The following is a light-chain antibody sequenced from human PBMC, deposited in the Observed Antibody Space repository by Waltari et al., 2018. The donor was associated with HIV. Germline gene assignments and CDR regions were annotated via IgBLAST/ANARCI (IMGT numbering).Light chain of an antibody. J-gene: IGKJ1*01. V-gene: IGKV1-5*03. Sequence: DIQMTQSSSTLSASVGDRVSITCRASQSISSSLAWYQQKPGKVPKLLIYKASTLQSGVPSRFGGSGSGAEFTLTISSLQPDDFATYYCQQYGRSRTFGQGTKVDIK. CDR3: QQYGRSRT. CDR2: KAS. CDR1: QSISSS.